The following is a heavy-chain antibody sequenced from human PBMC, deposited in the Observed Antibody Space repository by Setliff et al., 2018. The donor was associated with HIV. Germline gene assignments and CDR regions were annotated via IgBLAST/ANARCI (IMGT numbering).Heavy chain of an antibody. J-gene: IGHJ4*02. CDR2: ISSRGST. D-gene: IGHD6-13*01. Sequence: PGGSLRLSCEASGFTFSTYSMNWVRQAPGKGLEWVSYISSRGSTGYADSVKGRFTISRDNGYSSLYLQMNGLRAEDTALYYCARGSKAAAGPPDFWGQGTLVTVSS. V-gene: IGHV3-48*04. CDR3: ARGSKAAAGPPDF. CDR1: GFTFSTYS.